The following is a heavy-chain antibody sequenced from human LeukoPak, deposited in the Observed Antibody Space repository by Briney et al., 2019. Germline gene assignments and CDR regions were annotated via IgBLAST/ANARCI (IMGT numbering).Heavy chain of an antibody. CDR2: FIPILGIA. J-gene: IGHJ3*02. Sequence: SVKVSCEASGGTFSSYAISWVRQAPGQGLEWMRRFIPILGIANYAQKFRGRVMITADKSTSTAYMELSSLRSEDTAVYYCARAPLCSSSSGGAFDIWGQGTMVTVSS. CDR1: GGTFSSYA. CDR3: ARAPLCSSSSGGAFDI. D-gene: IGHD6-6*01. V-gene: IGHV1-69*04.